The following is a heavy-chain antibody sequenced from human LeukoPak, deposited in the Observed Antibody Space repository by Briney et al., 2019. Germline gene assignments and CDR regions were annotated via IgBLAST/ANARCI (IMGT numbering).Heavy chain of an antibody. V-gene: IGHV3-23*01. CDR1: GFTFSSYA. J-gene: IGHJ4*02. CDR2: ISGSGGGT. CDR3: ANGWSPDY. D-gene: IGHD2-15*01. Sequence: GGSLRLPCAASGFTFSSYAMSWVRQAPGKGLEWVSGISGSGGGTYYADSVKGRFTIFRDNSKNTLYLQMNSLRAEDTAVYHCANGWSPDYWGRGTLVTVSS.